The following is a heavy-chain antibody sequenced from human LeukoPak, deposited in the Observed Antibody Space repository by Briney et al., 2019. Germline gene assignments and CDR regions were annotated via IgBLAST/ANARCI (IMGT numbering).Heavy chain of an antibody. CDR3: AGHPYYYDSSGYSH. Sequence: PSETLSLTCTVSGGSISSSSYYWGWIRQPPGKGLEWIGSIYYSGSTYYNPSLKSRVTISVDTSKNQFSLKLSSVTAADTAVYYCAGHPYYYDSSGYSHWGQGTLVTVSS. D-gene: IGHD3-22*01. J-gene: IGHJ4*02. V-gene: IGHV4-39*01. CDR2: IYYSGST. CDR1: GGSISSSSYY.